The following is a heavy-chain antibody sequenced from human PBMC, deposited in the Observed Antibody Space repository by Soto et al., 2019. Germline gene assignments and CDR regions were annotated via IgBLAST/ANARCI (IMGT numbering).Heavy chain of an antibody. CDR1: GFSLSADGVG. Sequence: ITLKESGPTLVKPTQTLTLTCSFSGFSLSADGVGVGWIRHPPGKALEWLALIYWDDDTRYRPSLKSRLTITKDSPKNQVVLTMTNMDPVDTATYYCEHAYGVTSWTNDAFDVWGQGTVVTVSS. CDR3: EHAYGVTSWTNDAFDV. D-gene: IGHD2-2*01. V-gene: IGHV2-5*02. J-gene: IGHJ3*01. CDR2: IYWDDDT.